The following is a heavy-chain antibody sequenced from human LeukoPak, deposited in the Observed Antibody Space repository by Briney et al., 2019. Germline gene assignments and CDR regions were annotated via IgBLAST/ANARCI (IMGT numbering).Heavy chain of an antibody. V-gene: IGHV3-30-3*01. Sequence: GGSLRLPCAASGFTFSSYAMHWVRQAPGKGLEWVAVISYDGSNKYCADSVKGRFTISRDNSKNTLYLQMNSLRAEDTAVYYCARDRGRGEPYCSGGSCYSGSWFDPWGQGTLVTVSS. CDR2: ISYDGSNK. J-gene: IGHJ5*02. CDR3: ARDRGRGEPYCSGGSCYSGSWFDP. CDR1: GFTFSSYA. D-gene: IGHD2-15*01.